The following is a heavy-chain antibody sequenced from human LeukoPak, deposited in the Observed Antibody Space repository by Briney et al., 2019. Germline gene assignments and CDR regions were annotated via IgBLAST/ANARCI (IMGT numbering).Heavy chain of an antibody. D-gene: IGHD2-15*01. Sequence: GGSLRLSCAASGVTFSGSAMHWVRQASGKGLEWVGRIRSKANSYATAYAASVKGRFTISRDDSKNTAYLQMNSLKTEDTAVYYCTRQLGYCSGGSCYLIDYWGQGTLVTVSS. J-gene: IGHJ4*02. CDR3: TRQLGYCSGGSCYLIDY. CDR2: IRSKANSYAT. CDR1: GVTFSGSA. V-gene: IGHV3-73*01.